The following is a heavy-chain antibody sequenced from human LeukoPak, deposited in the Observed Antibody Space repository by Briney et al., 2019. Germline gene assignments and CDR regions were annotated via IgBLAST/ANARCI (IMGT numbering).Heavy chain of an antibody. J-gene: IGHJ4*02. D-gene: IGHD2-15*01. CDR2: ISVSGNT. CDR3: AKAPVTTCSGAYCYPFDY. V-gene: IGHV3-23*01. CDR1: GFILSSYA. Sequence: GGSLRLSCAASGFILSSYAMSWVGQGPGKGLEWVSAISVSGNTYHADSVKGRFTISRDSSKNTLYLQMNSLRAGDAAVYYCAKAPVTTCSGAYCYPFDYWSQGTLVTVSS.